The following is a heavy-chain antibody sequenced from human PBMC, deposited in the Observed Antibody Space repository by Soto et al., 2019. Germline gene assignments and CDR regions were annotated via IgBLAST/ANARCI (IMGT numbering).Heavy chain of an antibody. CDR1: GFMFSTSW. CDR3: ARGDSGSWGF. J-gene: IGHJ1*01. V-gene: IGHV3-7*03. D-gene: IGHD3-22*01. Sequence: VQVVESGGDLVQPGGSLRLSCAASGFMFSTSWMSWVRQAPGKGLEWVANIKYDGSEQLYVDSVKGRFTISRDNARNSLSLQMNSLRAEDTAVYYCARGDSGSWGFGGQGTLVTVSS. CDR2: IKYDGSEQ.